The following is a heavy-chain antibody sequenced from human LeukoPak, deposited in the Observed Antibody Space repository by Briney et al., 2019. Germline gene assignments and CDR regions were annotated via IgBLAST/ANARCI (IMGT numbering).Heavy chain of an antibody. CDR2: IYPSDSDT. CDR1: GFTFTSYW. J-gene: IGHJ4*02. D-gene: IGHD2-21*01. CDR3: ARSSYFDY. Sequence: GEPLKISCNGSGFTFTSYWIAWVRQIPGKGLEWMGIIYPSDSDTRYRPSFQGQVTISADRSTSTAYLQWSSLKASDTAMYYCARSSYFDYGGQGTLVTVSA. V-gene: IGHV5-51*01.